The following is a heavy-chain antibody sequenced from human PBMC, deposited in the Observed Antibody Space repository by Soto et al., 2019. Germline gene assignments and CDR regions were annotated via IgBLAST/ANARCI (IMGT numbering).Heavy chain of an antibody. J-gene: IGHJ3*02. CDR3: ATGRILEDAFDI. V-gene: IGHV1-2*04. Sequence: ASVKVYCKASGYTFTGYYMHWVRQAPGQGLEWMGWINPNSGGTNYAQKFQGWVTMTRDTSISTAYMELSRLRSDDTAVYYCATGRILEDAFDIWGQGTMVTVSS. CDR2: INPNSGGT. D-gene: IGHD1-1*01. CDR1: GYTFTGYY.